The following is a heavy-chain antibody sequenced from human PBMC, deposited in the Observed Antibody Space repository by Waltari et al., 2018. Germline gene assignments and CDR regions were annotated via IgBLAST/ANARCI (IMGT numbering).Heavy chain of an antibody. V-gene: IGHV3-53*02. Sequence: EVQLVETGGGLIQPGGSLRLSCAASGFTVSSNYMSWVRQAPGKGLGGVSVSYSGGSTNYAESVKGRFTISRDNSKNTLYLQMNSLRAEDTAVYYCARSIAVAGLRGAFDIWGQGTMVTVSS. CDR2: SYSGGST. CDR3: ARSIAVAGLRGAFDI. CDR1: GFTVSSNY. D-gene: IGHD6-19*01. J-gene: IGHJ3*02.